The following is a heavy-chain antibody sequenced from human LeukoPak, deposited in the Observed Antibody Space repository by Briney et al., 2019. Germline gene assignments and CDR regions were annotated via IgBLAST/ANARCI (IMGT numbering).Heavy chain of an antibody. CDR3: AIIGSYYFDY. Sequence: PSETLSLTCAVSGGSISSGNWWSWVRQPPGKGLEWIGEIYHSGSTNYNPSLKSRVTISVDKSKNQFSLKLTSVTAADPAVYYLAIIGSYYFDYCGQGTLVTVSS. V-gene: IGHV4-4*02. CDR2: IYHSGST. J-gene: IGHJ4*02. D-gene: IGHD6-13*01. CDR1: GGSISSGNW.